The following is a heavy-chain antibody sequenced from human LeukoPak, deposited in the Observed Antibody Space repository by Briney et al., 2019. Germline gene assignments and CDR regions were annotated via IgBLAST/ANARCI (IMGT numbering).Heavy chain of an antibody. D-gene: IGHD3-22*01. CDR2: IRRKDHGGTT. CDR3: TRVTYYYDNSGYFHFDS. Sequence: GGALRHSCTTSGFTFGDYVMCWVRQAPGKGLEWVSFIRRKDHGGTTEYTASVKGRFSSSRDDSKSIAYLQMNSLKTEDTAVYFCTRVTYYYDNSGYFHFDSWGQGSLVTVSS. CDR1: GFTFGDYV. V-gene: IGHV3-49*04. J-gene: IGHJ4*02.